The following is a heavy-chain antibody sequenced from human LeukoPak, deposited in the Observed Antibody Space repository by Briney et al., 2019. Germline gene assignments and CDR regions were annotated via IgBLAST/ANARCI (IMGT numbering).Heavy chain of an antibody. V-gene: IGHV1-46*01. CDR3: ARGLFRRPYYFDY. Sequence: ASVKVSCKASGYSFTSNYIHWVRQAPGQGLEWMGMIYPRDGSTSYAQKFQGRVTMTRNTSISTAYMELSSLRSEDTAVYYCARGLFRRPYYFDYWGQGTLVTVSS. CDR2: IYPRDGST. D-gene: IGHD2-21*01. J-gene: IGHJ4*02. CDR1: GYSFTSNY.